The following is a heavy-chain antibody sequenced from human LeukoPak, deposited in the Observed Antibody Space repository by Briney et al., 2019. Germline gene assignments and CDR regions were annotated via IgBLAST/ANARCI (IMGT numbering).Heavy chain of an antibody. Sequence: PSETLSLTCTVSGGSISSSSYYWGWIRQPPGKGLEWIGSIYYSGSTYYNPSLKSRVTISVDTSKNQFSLKLSSVTAADTAVYYCARLRRSGYWGQGTLVTVSS. J-gene: IGHJ4*02. V-gene: IGHV4-39*07. CDR1: GGSISSSSYY. D-gene: IGHD3-10*01. CDR3: ARLRRSGY. CDR2: IYYSGST.